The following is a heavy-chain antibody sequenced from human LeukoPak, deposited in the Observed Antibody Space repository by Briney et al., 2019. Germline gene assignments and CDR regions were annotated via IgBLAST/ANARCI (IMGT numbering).Heavy chain of an antibody. Sequence: SETLSLTCTVSGGSISSYYWSWIRQPPGKGLEWIGYIYNSGSTSYNPSLKSRVTISVDTSKKQCSLKLTSVTTADTAVYYCARDGDYYDSSPLYRWFDPWGQGTLVTVSS. J-gene: IGHJ5*02. CDR1: GGSISSYY. D-gene: IGHD3-22*01. CDR3: ARDGDYYDSSPLYRWFDP. V-gene: IGHV4-59*01. CDR2: IYNSGST.